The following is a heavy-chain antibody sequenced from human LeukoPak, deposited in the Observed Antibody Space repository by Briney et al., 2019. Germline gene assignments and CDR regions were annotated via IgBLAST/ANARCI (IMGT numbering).Heavy chain of an antibody. CDR3: ARLGYTYGYAFDA. D-gene: IGHD5-18*01. Sequence: PSETLSLTCSVSGGSISSYFWSWIRKPAGKGLEWIGRIYPSGSTNYNPSLKSRVTMSLDTSKSQFSLKLSSVIAADTTVYYCARLGYTYGYAFDAWGQGTLVTVSS. CDR2: IYPSGST. V-gene: IGHV4-4*07. J-gene: IGHJ4*02. CDR1: GGSISSYF.